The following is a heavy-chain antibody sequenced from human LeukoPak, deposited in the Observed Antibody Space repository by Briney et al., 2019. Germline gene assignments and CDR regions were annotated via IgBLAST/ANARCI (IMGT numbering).Heavy chain of an antibody. CDR1: GGSISSSSYY. Sequence: SETLSLTCTVSGGSISSSSYYWGWIRQPPGKGLEWIGSIYYSGSTYYNPSLKSRVTISVDTSKNQFSLKLSSVTAADTAVYYCARDRYYYDSSGDAFDIWGQGTMVTVSS. J-gene: IGHJ3*02. D-gene: IGHD3-22*01. V-gene: IGHV4-39*07. CDR3: ARDRYYYDSSGDAFDI. CDR2: IYYSGST.